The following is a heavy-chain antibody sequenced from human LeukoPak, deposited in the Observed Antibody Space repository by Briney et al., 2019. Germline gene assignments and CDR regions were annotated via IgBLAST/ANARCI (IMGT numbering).Heavy chain of an antibody. CDR1: GYTFTDYY. CDR2: MNPNSGGT. V-gene: IGHV1-2*02. J-gene: IGHJ3*02. D-gene: IGHD5-18*01. Sequence: ASVKASCKASGYTFTDYYMHWVRQAPGQGLEWMGWMNPNSGGTKNAQQFQGRVTMTRDTSISTAYMELSSLRSDDTAMYYCARVNTAKVIDAFDIWGQGTVVTVS. CDR3: ARVNTAKVIDAFDI.